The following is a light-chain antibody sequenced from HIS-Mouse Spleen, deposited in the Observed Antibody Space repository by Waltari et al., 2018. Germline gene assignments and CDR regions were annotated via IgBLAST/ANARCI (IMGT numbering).Light chain of an antibody. Sequence: QSALTQPASVSGSPGQSITISCTGTSSDVGSSNLVSWYPQPPGKAPKLMIYEGSKRPSGVSNRFSGSKSGNTASLTISGLQAEDEADYYCCSYAGSSTLFGGGTKLTVL. CDR1: SSDVGSSNL. CDR2: EGS. CDR3: CSYAGSSTL. J-gene: IGLJ2*01. V-gene: IGLV2-23*01.